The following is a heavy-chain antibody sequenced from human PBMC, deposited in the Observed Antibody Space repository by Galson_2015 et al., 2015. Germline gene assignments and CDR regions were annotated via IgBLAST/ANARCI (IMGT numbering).Heavy chain of an antibody. Sequence: QSGAEVKKPGESLKISCKASGYSYTSYWIGWVRQMPGKGPEWMGIIYPGDSDTRYSPAFQGQVTISADKSISTAYLQWSSLKASDTAVYYCARWTSNVPYFFDYWGQGTLVTVSS. CDR1: GYSYTSYW. CDR2: IYPGDSDT. CDR3: ARWTSNVPYFFDY. V-gene: IGHV5-51*01. J-gene: IGHJ4*02. D-gene: IGHD4-11*01.